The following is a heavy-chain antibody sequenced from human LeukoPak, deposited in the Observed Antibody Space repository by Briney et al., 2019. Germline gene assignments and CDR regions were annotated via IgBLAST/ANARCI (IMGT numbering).Heavy chain of an antibody. J-gene: IGHJ4*02. CDR1: GGTFSSYA. CDR3: AREDTAMGNFDY. CDR2: TIPIFGTA. V-gene: IGHV1-69*13. Sequence: SVKVSCKASGGTFSSYAISWVRQAPGQGLEWMGGTIPIFGTANYAQKFQGRVTITADESTSTAYMELSSLRSEDTAVYYCAREDTAMGNFDYWGQGTLVTVSS. D-gene: IGHD5-18*01.